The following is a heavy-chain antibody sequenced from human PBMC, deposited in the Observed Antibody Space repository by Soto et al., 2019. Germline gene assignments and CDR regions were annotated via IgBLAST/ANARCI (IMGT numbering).Heavy chain of an antibody. CDR3: ARDLDYCGTTTCYKLFDY. Sequence: GASVKVSCKASGGTFSIYAINWLRQAPGQGLEWMGRIIPMLDITNYSQKFQDRVSITADKSTGAVYIELSSLRSEDTALYYCARDLDYCGTTTCYKLFDYWGQRTPVTVSS. D-gene: IGHD2-2*02. J-gene: IGHJ4*02. CDR1: GGTFSIYA. CDR2: IIPMLDIT. V-gene: IGHV1-69*04.